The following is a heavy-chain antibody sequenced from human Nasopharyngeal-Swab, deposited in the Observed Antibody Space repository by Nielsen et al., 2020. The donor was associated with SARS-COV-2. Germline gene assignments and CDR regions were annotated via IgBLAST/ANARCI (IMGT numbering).Heavy chain of an antibody. Sequence: VRQAPGKGLECASYISGSSSTIYYADSVKGRFTISRDNAKNSLYLQMNSLRDEDTAVYYCARGISYYDILTGYYGRGAYYFDYWGQGTLVTVSS. D-gene: IGHD3-9*01. CDR3: ARGISYYDILTGYYGRGAYYFDY. J-gene: IGHJ4*02. CDR2: ISGSSSTI. V-gene: IGHV3-48*02.